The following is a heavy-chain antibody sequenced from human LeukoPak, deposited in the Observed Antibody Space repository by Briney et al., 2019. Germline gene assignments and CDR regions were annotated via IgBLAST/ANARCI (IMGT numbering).Heavy chain of an antibody. J-gene: IGHJ6*03. V-gene: IGHV1-69*13. D-gene: IGHD5-12*01. Sequence: ASVKVSCKASGGTFSSYAISWVRQAPGQGLEWMGGIIPIFGTANYAQKFQGRVTITADESTSTAYMELSSLRSEDTAVYYCARGSSKEWLRFGHFLDYYYMDVWGKGTTVTISS. CDR2: IIPIFGTA. CDR1: GGTFSSYA. CDR3: ARGSSKEWLRFGHFLDYYYMDV.